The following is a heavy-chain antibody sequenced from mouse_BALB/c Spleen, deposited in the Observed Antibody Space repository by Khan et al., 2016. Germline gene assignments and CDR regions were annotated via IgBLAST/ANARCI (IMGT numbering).Heavy chain of an antibody. CDR2: ICRGGST. V-gene: IGHV2-5*01. J-gene: IGHJ4*01. CDR1: GFSLTSYG. D-gene: IGHD2-4*01. Sequence: QVQLKESGPGLVQPSQSLSITCTVSGFSLTSYGVHWVRQSPGKGLEWLGVICRGGSTDYNAAFMSRLSITKDNSKSQVFFKMNSLQADDTAIYYCAKDWDYDYYAMDYWGQGTSVTVSS. CDR3: AKDWDYDYYAMDY.